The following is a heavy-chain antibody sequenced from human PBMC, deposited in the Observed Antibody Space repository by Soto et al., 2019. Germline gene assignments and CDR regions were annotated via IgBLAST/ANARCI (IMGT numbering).Heavy chain of an antibody. D-gene: IGHD6-19*01. J-gene: IGHJ3*02. Sequence: GASVKVSCEACGLTFTSYCISWVGQAPGQGLEWMGWISAYNGNTNYAQKLQGRVTMTTDTSTSTAYMELRSLRSDDTAVYYCARGVAVAGTRAFDIWGQGTMVTVSS. V-gene: IGHV1-18*01. CDR3: ARGVAVAGTRAFDI. CDR2: ISAYNGNT. CDR1: GLTFTSYC.